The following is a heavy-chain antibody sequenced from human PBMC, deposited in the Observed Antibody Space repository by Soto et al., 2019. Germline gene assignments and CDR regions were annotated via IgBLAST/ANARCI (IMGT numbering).Heavy chain of an antibody. CDR1: GFSLSTRGVG. V-gene: IGHV2-5*02. J-gene: IGHJ4*02. CDR2: IYWDDDK. CDR3: AHSLIPNWGSRGAFDY. D-gene: IGHD7-27*01. Sequence: QITLKESGPTLVKPTQTITLTCTFSGFSLSTRGVGVGWICQPPGKALEWLALIYWDDDKRYSPSLKSRLTITKDTSKNQVVLTMTNMDPVATATYYCAHSLIPNWGSRGAFDYWGQGTLVAVSS.